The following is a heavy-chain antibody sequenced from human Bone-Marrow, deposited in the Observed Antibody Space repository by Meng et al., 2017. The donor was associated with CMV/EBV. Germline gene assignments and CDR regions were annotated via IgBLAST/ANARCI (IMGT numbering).Heavy chain of an antibody. CDR1: GFTFSSYA. CDR3: AKEDWNYWGDY. Sequence: GESLKISCAASGFTFSSYAMSWVRQAPGKGLEWVSAISGSGGSTYYADSVKGRFTISRDNSKNTLYLQMNSLRAEDTAVYYCAKEDWNYWGDYWGQGTLVNVSS. D-gene: IGHD1-7*01. CDR2: ISGSGGST. V-gene: IGHV3-23*01. J-gene: IGHJ4*02.